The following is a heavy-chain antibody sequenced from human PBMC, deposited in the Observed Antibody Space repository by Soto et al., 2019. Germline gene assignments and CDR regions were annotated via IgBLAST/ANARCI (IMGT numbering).Heavy chain of an antibody. V-gene: IGHV2-5*02. J-gene: IGHJ4*02. D-gene: IGHD5-18*01. CDR1: GFSVISNGAR. CDR2: IYWDDDK. Sequence: CGPTLVNTTPTLPSTCSLSGFSVISNGARVGWISQNTGKALEWLALIYWDDDKKYNPSLKSRLTITKDTSENQVVLTVTDVDPADTATYYCVHGTLGSYGNVYFDYWGQGTMVTGSS. CDR3: VHGTLGSYGNVYFDY.